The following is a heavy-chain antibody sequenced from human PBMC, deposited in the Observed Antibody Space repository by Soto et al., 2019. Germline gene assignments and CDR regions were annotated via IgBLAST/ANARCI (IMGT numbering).Heavy chain of an antibody. CDR2: INPSGGST. CDR1: GYTFTSYY. V-gene: IGHV1-46*03. J-gene: IGHJ6*03. Sequence: ASVKVSCKASGYTFTSYYMHWVRQAPGQGLEWMGIINPSGGSTSYAQKFQGRVTMTRDTSTSTVYMELSSLRSEDTAVYYCAIRGGTFYYYYYMDVWGKGTTVTVSS. CDR3: AIRGGTFYYYYYMDV. D-gene: IGHD2-15*01.